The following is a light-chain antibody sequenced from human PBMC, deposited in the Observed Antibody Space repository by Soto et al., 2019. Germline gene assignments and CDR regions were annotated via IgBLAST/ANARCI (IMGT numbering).Light chain of an antibody. CDR3: MQALQTWT. J-gene: IGKJ1*01. CDR1: QSLLHSNGYNY. CDR2: LGS. Sequence: DIVMTPSPLSLPVTPGEPASISCRSSQSLLHSNGYNYLDWYMQKPGQSPQLLIYLGSNRASGVPDRLSGSGSGTEFTLKISKVEAEDVGVYYCMQALQTWTFGQGTKVEI. V-gene: IGKV2-28*01.